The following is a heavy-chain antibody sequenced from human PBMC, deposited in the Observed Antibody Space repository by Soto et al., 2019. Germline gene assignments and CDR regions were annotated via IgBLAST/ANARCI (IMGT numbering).Heavy chain of an antibody. CDR3: ARDSSTKINEKSGSFGS. D-gene: IGHD3-16*01. Sequence: PGGSLRLSCAASGFTFSLYWMSWVRQAPGKGLEWVASIKQDGREKNYADAAKGRFTIYRDNAKNLQYLQMTSLRADDTAVYYCARDSSTKINEKSGSFGSWGQGTLVTVSP. CDR1: GFTFSLYW. CDR2: IKQDGREK. J-gene: IGHJ5*02. V-gene: IGHV3-7*03.